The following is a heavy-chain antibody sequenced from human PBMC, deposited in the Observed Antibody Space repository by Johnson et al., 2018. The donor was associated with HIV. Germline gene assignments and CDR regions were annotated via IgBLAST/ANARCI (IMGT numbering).Heavy chain of an antibody. V-gene: IGHV3-30*02. CDR2: IRYDGSNK. J-gene: IGHJ3*02. Sequence: QVQLVESGGGVVQPGRSLRLSCAASGFTFSSNAMHWVRQAPGKGLEWVAFIRYDGSNKYYADSVKGRFTISRDNSKNTLYVQMNSLRAEDTAVYYCAKDQYRKLTTVAGIWGQGTMVTVSS. CDR3: AKDQYRKLTTVAGI. CDR1: GFTFSSNA. D-gene: IGHD4-17*01.